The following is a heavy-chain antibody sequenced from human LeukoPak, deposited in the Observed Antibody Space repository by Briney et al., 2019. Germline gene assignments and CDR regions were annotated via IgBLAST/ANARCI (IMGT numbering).Heavy chain of an antibody. D-gene: IGHD3-10*01. CDR1: GGSISSSSYY. CDR3: ARHVNPSITMVRGVIRWFDP. V-gene: IGHV4-39*01. CDR2: IYYSGNT. Sequence: KASETLSLTCTVSGGSISSSSYYWGWTRQPPGKGLERIGSIYYSGNTFYNPSLKSRVTISVDTSKNHFSLRLSSVTAADTAVYYCARHVNPSITMVRGVIRWFDPWGQGTLVTVSS. J-gene: IGHJ5*02.